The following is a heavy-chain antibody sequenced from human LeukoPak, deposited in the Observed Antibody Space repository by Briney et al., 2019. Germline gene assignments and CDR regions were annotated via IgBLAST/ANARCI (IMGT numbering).Heavy chain of an antibody. CDR3: AKVGQYYYDSSGYYKVLFGYYFDY. CDR2: IWYDGSNK. V-gene: IGHV3-33*06. Sequence: GRSLRLSCAASGFTFSSYGMHWVRQAPGKGLEWVAVIWYDGSNKYYADSVKGRFTISRDNSKNTLYLQMNSLRAEDTAVYYYAKVGQYYYDSSGYYKVLFGYYFDYWGQGTLVTVSS. CDR1: GFTFSSYG. J-gene: IGHJ4*02. D-gene: IGHD3-22*01.